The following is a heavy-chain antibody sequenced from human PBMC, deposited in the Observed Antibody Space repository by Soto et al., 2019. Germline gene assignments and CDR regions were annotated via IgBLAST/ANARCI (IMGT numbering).Heavy chain of an antibody. J-gene: IGHJ4*02. CDR2: FDPEDGET. CDR1: GYTLTELS. D-gene: IGHD3-22*01. V-gene: IGHV1-24*01. CDR3: ATASLRYYDSSGYPFDY. Sequence: ASVKVSCKVSGYTLTELSMHWVRQAPGKGLEWMGGFDPEDGETIYAQKFQGRVTMTEDTSTDTAYMELSSLRSEDTAVYYCATASLRYYDSSGYPFDYWGQGTLVTVSS.